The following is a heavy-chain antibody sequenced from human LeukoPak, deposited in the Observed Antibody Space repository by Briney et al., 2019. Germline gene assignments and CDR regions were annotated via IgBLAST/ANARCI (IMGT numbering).Heavy chain of an antibody. CDR2: IYYSGST. J-gene: IGHJ4*02. CDR3: ASYDSSGYYYGLDY. CDR1: RGSISSGGYY. D-gene: IGHD3-22*01. Sequence: PSQTLSLTRIFSRGSISSGGYYWSWIRQHPGKGREWIGYIYYSGSTYYNPSLKSRVTISVDTSKNQFSLKLSSVTAADTAVYYCASYDSSGYYYGLDYWGQGTLVTVSS. V-gene: IGHV4-31*03.